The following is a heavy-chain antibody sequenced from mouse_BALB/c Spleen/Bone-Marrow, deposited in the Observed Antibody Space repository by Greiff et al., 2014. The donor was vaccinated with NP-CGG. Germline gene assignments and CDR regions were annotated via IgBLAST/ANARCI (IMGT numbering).Heavy chain of an antibody. J-gene: IGHJ2*01. CDR3: ANCYGYLFDY. D-gene: IGHD2-2*01. CDR2: IDPSDSET. V-gene: IGHV1-74*01. Sequence: QVQLQQSGPQLVRPGASVKISCKASGYSFTSYWMHWVKQRPGQGLEWIGMIDPSDSETRLNQKFKDKATLTVDKSSSTAYMQLSSPTSEDSAVYYCANCYGYLFDYWGQGTTLTVSS. CDR1: GYSFTSYW.